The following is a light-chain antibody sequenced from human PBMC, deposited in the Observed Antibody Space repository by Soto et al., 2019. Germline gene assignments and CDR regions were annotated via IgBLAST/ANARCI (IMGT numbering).Light chain of an antibody. CDR1: QSVSSSY. Sequence: EIVLTQSPGTLSLSPGERATLSCRASQSVSSSYSAWYQQKPGQAPRLLIYGASSRATGIPDRFSGGGSGTDFTLTISRLEPEDFAVHYCRQYGSSPPRLTFGGGTKVDIK. J-gene: IGKJ4*01. CDR2: GAS. CDR3: RQYGSSPPRLT. V-gene: IGKV3-20*01.